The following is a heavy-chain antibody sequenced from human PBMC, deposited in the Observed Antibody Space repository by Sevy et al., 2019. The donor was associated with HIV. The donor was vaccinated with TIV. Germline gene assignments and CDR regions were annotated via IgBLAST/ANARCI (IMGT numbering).Heavy chain of an antibody. Sequence: GGSLRLSCAASGFTVSSNYMSWVRQAPGKGLEWVSVIYSGGSTYYADSVEGRFTISGDNSKNTLYLQMNSVRAEDTAVYYCARDQGVVVPDGMDVWGQGTTVTVSS. CDR2: IYSGGST. CDR3: ARDQGVVVPDGMDV. V-gene: IGHV3-53*01. J-gene: IGHJ6*02. D-gene: IGHD2-2*01. CDR1: GFTVSSNY.